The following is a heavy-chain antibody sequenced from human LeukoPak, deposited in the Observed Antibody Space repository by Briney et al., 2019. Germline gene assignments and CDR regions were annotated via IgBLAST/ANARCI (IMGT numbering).Heavy chain of an antibody. D-gene: IGHD6-13*01. Sequence: PGGSLRLSCAASGFTFSSYAMHWDRQAPGKGLEWVAVISYDGSNKYYADSVKGRFTISRDNSNNTLYMQMNRQRAEDTAVYYGAGGLSSLNEIDYWGQGTLVTVSS. CDR2: ISYDGSNK. CDR1: GFTFSSYA. J-gene: IGHJ4*02. CDR3: AGGLSSLNEIDY. V-gene: IGHV3-30*04.